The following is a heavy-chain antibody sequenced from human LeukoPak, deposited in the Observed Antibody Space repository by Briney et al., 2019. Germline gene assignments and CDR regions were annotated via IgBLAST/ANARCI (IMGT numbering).Heavy chain of an antibody. J-gene: IGHJ4*02. D-gene: IGHD6-25*01. CDR2: IYGGGST. Sequence: GRSLRLSCAASGFTVSTSYMNWVRQAPGKGLEWVSVIYGGGSTYYADSVRGRFTISRDNSKNTLYLQMNSLRAEDTALYFCARGYSSGWPDFWGQGTLVTVSS. CDR3: ARGYSSGWPDF. V-gene: IGHV3-53*01. CDR1: GFTVSTSY.